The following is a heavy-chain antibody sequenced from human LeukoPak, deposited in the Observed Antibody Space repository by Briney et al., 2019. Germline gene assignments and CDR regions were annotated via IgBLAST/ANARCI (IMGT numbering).Heavy chain of an antibody. CDR1: GGSFGGYY. CDR3: MDV. V-gene: IGHV4-34*01. CDR2: VNDSGST. J-gene: IGHJ6*03. Sequence: SETLSLTCTVYGGSFGGYYWSWVRQPPGKGLEWIGEVNDSGSTHYNPSLKSRVDTFKNQFSLKLSSVTAADTAVYYYMDVWGKGTTVTVSS.